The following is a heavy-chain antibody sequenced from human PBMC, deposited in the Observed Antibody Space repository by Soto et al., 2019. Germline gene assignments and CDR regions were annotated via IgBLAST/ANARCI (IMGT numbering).Heavy chain of an antibody. V-gene: IGHV4-39*01. CDR1: GGSISSSSYY. J-gene: IGHJ4*02. Sequence: SETLSLTCTVSGGSISSSSYYWGWIRQPPGKGLDWIGSIYFSGSTYYNPSLKSRVTISVDTSKNQFSLKLSSVTAADTAVYYCARRMVDIVADDYWGQGTLVTVSS. CDR2: IYFSGST. D-gene: IGHD5-12*01. CDR3: ARRMVDIVADDY.